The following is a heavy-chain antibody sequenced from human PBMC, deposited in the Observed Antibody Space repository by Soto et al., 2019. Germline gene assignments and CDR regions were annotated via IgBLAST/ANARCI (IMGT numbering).Heavy chain of an antibody. CDR1: GASISSSNW. V-gene: IGHV4-4*02. J-gene: IGHJ5*02. Sequence: SETLSLTCAVSGASISSSNWWSWVRQPPGKGLEWNGEIYHSGSTNYNPFLKSRVTISVDKSKNQFSLKLSSVTAADTAVYYCARVNYDILTGYSGYNWFDPWGQGTLVTVS. CDR3: ARVNYDILTGYSGYNWFDP. D-gene: IGHD3-9*01. CDR2: IYHSGST.